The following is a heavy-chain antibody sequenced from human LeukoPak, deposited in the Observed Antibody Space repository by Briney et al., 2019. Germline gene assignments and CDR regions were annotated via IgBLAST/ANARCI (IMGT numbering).Heavy chain of an antibody. D-gene: IGHD5-24*01. CDR3: ARGRDDYPDT. Sequence: GESLKISCKGSGYSFTSYCIGWLRQMPAKGLEWMGIFYPGDSDTIYCPSFQSHVTISADTPISTAYLQRGSVKASDTAMYYSARGRDDYPDTWGQRTMVTVSS. J-gene: IGHJ3*01. CDR1: GYSFTSYC. V-gene: IGHV5-51*01. CDR2: FYPGDSDT.